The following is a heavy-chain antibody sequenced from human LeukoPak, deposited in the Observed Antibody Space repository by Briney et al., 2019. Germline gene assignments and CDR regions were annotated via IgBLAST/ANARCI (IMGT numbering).Heavy chain of an antibody. CDR1: GYTFTCYY. D-gene: IGHD3-9*01. J-gene: IGHJ4*02. V-gene: IGHV1-2*02. Sequence: ASVKVSCKASGYTFTCYYMHWVRQAPGQGVEWMGWINPNSGGTNYAQKFQGRVTMTRDTSISTAYMELSRLRFDDTAVYYCAREALDDNFDYWGQGTLVTVSS. CDR2: INPNSGGT. CDR3: AREALDDNFDY.